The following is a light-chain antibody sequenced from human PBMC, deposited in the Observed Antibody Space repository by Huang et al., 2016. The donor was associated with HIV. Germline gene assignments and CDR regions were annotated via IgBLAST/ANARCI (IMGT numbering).Light chain of an antibody. Sequence: EIVLTQSPGTLSLSPGERATLSCRASQRVSSGYLAWYQQKPGQAPRLLIYGASRRATATPDRFSGSGSGTDFTLTISRLEPEDFAVYYCQQYGRSPPWTFGPGTKVEVK. J-gene: IGKJ1*01. CDR2: GAS. CDR3: QQYGRSPPWT. CDR1: QRVSSGY. V-gene: IGKV3-20*01.